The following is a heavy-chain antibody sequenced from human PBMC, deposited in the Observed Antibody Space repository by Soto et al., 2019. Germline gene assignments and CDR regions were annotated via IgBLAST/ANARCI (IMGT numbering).Heavy chain of an antibody. V-gene: IGHV3-23*01. D-gene: IGHD5-18*01. CDR3: AKVESAMVTFLFDY. Sequence: GGSLRLSCAASGFTFSSYAMSWVRQAPGKGLEWVSAISGSGGSTYYADSVRGRFTISRDNSKNTLYLQMNSLRAEDTAVYYCAKVESAMVTFLFDYWGRGTLVTVSS. J-gene: IGHJ4*02. CDR2: ISGSGGST. CDR1: GFTFSSYA.